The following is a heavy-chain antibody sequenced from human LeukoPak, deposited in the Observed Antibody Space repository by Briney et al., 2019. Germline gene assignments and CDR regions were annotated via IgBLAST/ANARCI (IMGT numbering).Heavy chain of an antibody. CDR3: AKERVVGYYDSSGYYVGDAFDI. J-gene: IGHJ3*02. V-gene: IGHV3-23*01. CDR1: GFTFSSYA. Sequence: PGGSLRLSCAASGFTFSSYAMTWVRQAPGKGLEWVSVISGSGGSAYYADSVKGRFTISRDNSNNTLYLQMNSLRAEDTAVYYCAKERVVGYYDSSGYYVGDAFDIWGQGTMVTVSS. D-gene: IGHD3-22*01. CDR2: ISGSGGSA.